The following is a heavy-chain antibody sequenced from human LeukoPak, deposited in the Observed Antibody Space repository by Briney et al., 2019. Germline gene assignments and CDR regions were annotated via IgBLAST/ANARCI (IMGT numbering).Heavy chain of an antibody. D-gene: IGHD3-16*01. CDR1: GFTFSSYA. Sequence: GGSLRLSCAASGFTFSSYAMHWVRQAPGKGLEWVAVISYDGSNKYHADSVKGRFTISRDNSKNTLYLQMNSLRAEDTAVYYCARDGGYYFDYWGQETLVTVSS. CDR2: ISYDGSNK. J-gene: IGHJ4*02. V-gene: IGHV3-30-3*01. CDR3: ARDGGYYFDY.